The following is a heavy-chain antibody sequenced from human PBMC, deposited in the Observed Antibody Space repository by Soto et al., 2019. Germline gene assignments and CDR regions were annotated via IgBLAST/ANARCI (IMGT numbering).Heavy chain of an antibody. Sequence: SETLSLTCTFSGGSISSSSYYWGWIRQPPGKGLEWIGSIYYSGSTYYNPSLKSRVTISVDTSKNQFSLKLSSVTAADTAVYYCARHPLYHSGYDSWWGQGTLVTVSS. CDR2: IYYSGST. D-gene: IGHD5-12*01. CDR1: GGSISSSSYY. CDR3: ARHPLYHSGYDSW. V-gene: IGHV4-39*01. J-gene: IGHJ4*02.